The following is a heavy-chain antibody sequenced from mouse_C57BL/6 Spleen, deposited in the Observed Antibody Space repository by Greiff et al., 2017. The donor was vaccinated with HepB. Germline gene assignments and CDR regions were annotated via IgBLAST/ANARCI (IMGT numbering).Heavy chain of an antibody. J-gene: IGHJ1*03. V-gene: IGHV5-17*01. Sequence: EVQVVESGGGLVKPGGSLKLSCAASGFTFSDYGMHWVRQAPEKGLEWVAYISSGSSTIYYADTVKGRFTISRDNAKNTLFLQMTSLRSEDTDMYYCARRGLRRDWYFDVWGTGTTVTVSS. CDR3: ARRGLRRDWYFDV. CDR1: GFTFSDYG. CDR2: ISSGSSTI. D-gene: IGHD2-4*01.